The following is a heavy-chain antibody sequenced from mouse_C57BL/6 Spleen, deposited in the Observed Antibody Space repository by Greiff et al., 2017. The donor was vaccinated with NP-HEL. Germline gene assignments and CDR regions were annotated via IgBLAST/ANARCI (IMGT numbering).Heavy chain of an antibody. CDR2: IHPNSGST. J-gene: IGHJ2*01. CDR3: ARWGVTTSVFDY. Sequence: VQLQQPGAELVKPGASVKLSCKASGYTFTSYWMHWVKQRPGQGLEWIGMIHPNSGSTNYNEKFKSKATLTVDKSSSTAYMQLSSLTSEDSAVYYCARWGVTTSVFDYWGQGTTLTVSS. V-gene: IGHV1-64*01. D-gene: IGHD2-5*01. CDR1: GYTFTSYW.